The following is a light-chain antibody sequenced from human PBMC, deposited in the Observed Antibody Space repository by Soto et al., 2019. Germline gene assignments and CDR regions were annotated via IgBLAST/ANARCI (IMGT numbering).Light chain of an antibody. CDR2: DAS. J-gene: IGKJ1*01. Sequence: IQMTQSPSTLSASVGDRVTITCRASQSISTWLAWYQQKPGKAPKLLIYDASNLESGVPSRFSGSGSGTEFTLTISSLRPDDFATYYCQQYNGYSGTFGQGTKVEIK. V-gene: IGKV1-5*01. CDR1: QSISTW. CDR3: QQYNGYSGT.